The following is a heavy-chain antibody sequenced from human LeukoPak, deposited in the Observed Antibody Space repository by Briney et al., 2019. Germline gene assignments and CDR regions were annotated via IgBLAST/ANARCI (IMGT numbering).Heavy chain of an antibody. J-gene: IGHJ4*02. CDR3: AKHEYPGIAVAVTEPYFDY. CDR2: ISGSGGST. CDR1: GFTFSSYA. Sequence: GSLRLSCAASGFTFSSYAMSWVRQAPGKGLEWVSAISGSGGSTYYADSVKGRFTISRDNSKNTLYLQMNSLRAEDTAVYYCAKHEYPGIAVAVTEPYFDYWGQGTLVTVSS. V-gene: IGHV3-23*01. D-gene: IGHD6-19*01.